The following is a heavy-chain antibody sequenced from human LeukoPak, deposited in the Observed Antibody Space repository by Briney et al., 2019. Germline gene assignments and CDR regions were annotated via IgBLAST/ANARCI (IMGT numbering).Heavy chain of an antibody. V-gene: IGHV4-39*01. J-gene: IGHJ4*02. Sequence: SETLSLTCTVSGDSISSSSYYWGWVRQPPGKGLEWVGSIYYSGRTNYSPSLKSRVTISVHTSNNQFSLKLNSVTAADTAVYYCARHINRGRYSDYWGQGTLVTVSS. CDR3: ARHINRGRYSDY. CDR2: IYYSGRT. CDR1: GDSISSSSYY. D-gene: IGHD3-10*01.